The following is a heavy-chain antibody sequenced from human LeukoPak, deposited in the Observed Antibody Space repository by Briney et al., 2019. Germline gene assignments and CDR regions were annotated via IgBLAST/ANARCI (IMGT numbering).Heavy chain of an antibody. CDR2: ISYDGSNK. J-gene: IGHJ4*02. V-gene: IGHV3-30*18. D-gene: IGHD3-10*01. CDR1: GFTFSSYG. Sequence: PGGSLRLSCAASGFTFSSYGMHWVRQAPGNGLEWVAVISYDGSNKYYADSVKGRFTISRDNSKNTLYLQMNSLRAEDTAVYYCAKIISGLRGDYWGQGTLVTVSS. CDR3: AKIISGLRGDY.